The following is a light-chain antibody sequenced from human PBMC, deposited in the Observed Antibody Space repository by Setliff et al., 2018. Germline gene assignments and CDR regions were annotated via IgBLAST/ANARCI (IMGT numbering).Light chain of an antibody. CDR2: WAS. CDR1: QSVLYSSNNKNY. CDR3: QQYYGNPLT. J-gene: IGKJ4*01. V-gene: IGKV4-1*01. Sequence: DIVMTQSPDSLAVSLGERATINCKSSQSVLYSSNNKNYFAWYQQKPGQPPKLLIYWASTRESGVPDRFSGSGSGTDFTLTISSLQAEDVAVYYCQQYYGNPLTFGGGTKVDIK.